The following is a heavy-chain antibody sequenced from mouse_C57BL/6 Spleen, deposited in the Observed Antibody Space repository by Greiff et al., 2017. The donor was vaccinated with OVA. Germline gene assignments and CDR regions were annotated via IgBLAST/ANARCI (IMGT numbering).Heavy chain of an antibody. CDR2: IDPSDSYT. CDR1: GYTFTSYW. V-gene: IGHV1-69*01. Sequence: VQLQQPGAELVMPGASVKLSCKASGYTFTSYWMHWVKQRPGQGLEWIGEIDPSDSYTNYNQKFKGKSTLTVDKSFSTAYMQLSSLTSEDSAVYYCARRAMVTTWYFDVWGTGTTVTVSS. D-gene: IGHD2-2*01. CDR3: ARRAMVTTWYFDV. J-gene: IGHJ1*03.